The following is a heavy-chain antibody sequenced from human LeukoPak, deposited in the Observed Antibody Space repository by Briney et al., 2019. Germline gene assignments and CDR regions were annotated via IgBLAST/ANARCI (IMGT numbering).Heavy chain of an antibody. Sequence: SETLSLTCTVPGGSISTSNYSWGWIRQPPGKGLEWVGYIYYSRRTNYTPSLKTRGTISVDTSKSQCSQKLSAGAAADTAVHYCARATYYYGSGSYSYYYYYYMDVWGKGTTVTISS. CDR3: ARATYYYGSGSYSYYYYYYMDV. D-gene: IGHD3-10*01. J-gene: IGHJ6*03. CDR1: GGSISTSNYS. CDR2: IYYSRRT. V-gene: IGHV4-61*05.